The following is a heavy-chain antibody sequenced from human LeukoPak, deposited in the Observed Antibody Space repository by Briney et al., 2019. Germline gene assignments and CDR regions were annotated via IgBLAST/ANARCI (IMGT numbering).Heavy chain of an antibody. Sequence: ETLSLTCTVSGGSISSSSYYWGWIRQAPGKGLEWVSAISGSGGSTYYADSVKGRFTISRDNSKNTLYLQMNSLRAEDTAVYYCAKDHTYYDFWSGYYTTGESGYWGQGTLVTVSS. CDR3: AKDHTYYDFWSGYYTTGESGY. D-gene: IGHD3-3*01. J-gene: IGHJ4*02. CDR1: GGSISSSSYY. CDR2: ISGSGGST. V-gene: IGHV3-23*01.